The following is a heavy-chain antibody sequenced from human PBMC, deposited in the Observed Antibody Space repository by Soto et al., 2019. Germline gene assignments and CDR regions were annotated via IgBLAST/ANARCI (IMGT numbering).Heavy chain of an antibody. CDR3: ARLGLEPRYYFDY. D-gene: IGHD1-1*01. Sequence: SVKVSCKASGGTFSSYAISWVRQAPGQGLEWMGGIIPIFGTANYAQKFQGRVTITADESTSTAYMELSSLRSEDTAVYYCARLGLEPRYYFDYWGQGTLVTVSS. CDR2: IIPIFGTA. V-gene: IGHV1-69*13. J-gene: IGHJ4*02. CDR1: GGTFSSYA.